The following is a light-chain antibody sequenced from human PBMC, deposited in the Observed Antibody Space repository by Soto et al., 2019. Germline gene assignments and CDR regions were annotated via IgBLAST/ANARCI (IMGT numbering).Light chain of an antibody. CDR2: GAS. J-gene: IGKJ4*01. Sequence: EIVMTQSPATLSVSPGDRATLSCRASQSVRINLAWYQQKPGQAPRLLIYGASTRATGVPARFSGSGSWTEFTLTISSLQSEDFAVYYCHQYNNWPPLTFGGGPNVEIK. CDR3: HQYNNWPPLT. CDR1: QSVRIN. V-gene: IGKV3-15*01.